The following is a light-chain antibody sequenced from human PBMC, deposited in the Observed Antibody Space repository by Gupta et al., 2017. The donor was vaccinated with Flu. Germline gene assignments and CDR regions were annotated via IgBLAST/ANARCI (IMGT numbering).Light chain of an antibody. CDR1: QSVSSSY. CDR3: QQYGHSPPGT. CDR2: VAS. Sequence: VFTQSPGTLSWSPGERSTLSCLASQSVSSSYLAWYQQKPGRAPRLLLYVASNRSTGIPERFSGTGAGTEFTLTISRLEPEDFAVYYCQQYGHSPPGTFGPGTKVDIK. V-gene: IGKV3-20*01. J-gene: IGKJ3*01.